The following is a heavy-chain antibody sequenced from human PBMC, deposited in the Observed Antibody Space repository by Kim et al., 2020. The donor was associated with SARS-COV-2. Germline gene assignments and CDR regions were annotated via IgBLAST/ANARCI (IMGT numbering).Heavy chain of an antibody. J-gene: IGHJ4*02. CDR3: VKVSIAALGADY. V-gene: IGHV3-7*03. CDR1: GFTFNDFC. CDR2: IKQDGTEK. Sequence: GGSLRLSCAASGFTFNDFCMTWVRQAPGKGLEWVANIKQDGTEKFYVDSVKGRFTISRDNSENSLYLQMNNLRAEDTAIYYCVKVSIAALGADYWGQGTLVTVSS. D-gene: IGHD2-21*01.